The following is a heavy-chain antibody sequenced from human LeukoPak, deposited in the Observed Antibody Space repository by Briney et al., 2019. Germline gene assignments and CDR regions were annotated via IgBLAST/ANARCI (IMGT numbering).Heavy chain of an antibody. J-gene: IGHJ4*02. CDR1: GGTFSRYA. CDR2: IIPILGIA. D-gene: IGHD2-2*01. V-gene: IGHV1-69*04. Sequence: ASVKVSCKASGGTFSRYAISWVRQAPGQGLEWMGRIIPILGIANYAQKFQGRVTITADKSTSTAYMELSSLRSEDTAVYYCASNQLLLYYFDYWGQGTLVTVSS. CDR3: ASNQLLLYYFDY.